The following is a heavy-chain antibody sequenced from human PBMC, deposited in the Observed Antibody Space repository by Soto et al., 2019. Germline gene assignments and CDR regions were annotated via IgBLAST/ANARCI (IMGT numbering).Heavy chain of an antibody. J-gene: IGHJ4*02. CDR3: SSHIARATMRGFDY. Sequence: QVQLQESGPGLVKPSETLSLTCSVSGGSISSNWWSWVRQPPGNGLEWIGEIHHSGTTNDNPSLRSRVTRSLDKSKNHLSLNLNSVTAADTAFYYCSSHIARATMRGFDYWCQGTRVTVSS. V-gene: IGHV4-4*02. CDR1: GGSISSNW. CDR2: IHHSGTT. D-gene: IGHD6-25*01.